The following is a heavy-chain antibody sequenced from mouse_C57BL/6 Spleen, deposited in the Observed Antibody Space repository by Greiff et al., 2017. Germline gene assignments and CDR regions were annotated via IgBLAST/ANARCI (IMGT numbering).Heavy chain of an antibody. V-gene: IGHV1-81*01. J-gene: IGHJ4*01. CDR2: IYPRSGNT. CDR3: ARYYDYDEGSYYAMDY. D-gene: IGHD2-4*01. Sequence: QVHVKQSGAELARPGASVKLSCKASGYTFTSYGISWVKQRTGQGLEWIGEIYPRSGNTYYNEKFKGKATLTADKSSSTAYMELRSLTSEDSAVYFCARYYDYDEGSYYAMDYWGQGTSVTVSS. CDR1: GYTFTSYG.